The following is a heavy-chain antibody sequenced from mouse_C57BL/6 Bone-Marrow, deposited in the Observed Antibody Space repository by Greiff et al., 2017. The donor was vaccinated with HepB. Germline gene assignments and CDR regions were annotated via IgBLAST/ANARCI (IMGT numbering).Heavy chain of an antibody. CDR1: GYTFTSYG. CDR3: ARRGWLLEFAY. Sequence: VQLQQSGAELARPGASVKLSCKASGYTFTSYGISWVKQSTGQRLEWIGEIYPRSGNTYYNEKFKGKATLTADKSSSTAYMELRSLTSEDSAVYFCARRGWLLEFAYWGQGTLVTVSA. J-gene: IGHJ3*01. V-gene: IGHV1-81*01. D-gene: IGHD2-3*01. CDR2: IYPRSGNT.